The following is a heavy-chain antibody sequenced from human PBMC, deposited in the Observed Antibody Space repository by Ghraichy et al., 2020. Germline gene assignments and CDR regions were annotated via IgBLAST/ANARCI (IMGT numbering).Heavy chain of an antibody. CDR2: IGDSGGTT. J-gene: IGHJ4*02. V-gene: IGHV3-23*01. CDR3: AVYGGNSAFDY. D-gene: IGHD4-23*01. Sequence: GESLNISCAASGFTFSSYAMSWVRQAPGKGLEWVSGIGDSGGTTYYADSVKGRFTISTDNSKNTLYLQMNSLRAEDTAVYYCAVYGGNSAFDYWGQGTLVTVSS. CDR1: GFTFSSYA.